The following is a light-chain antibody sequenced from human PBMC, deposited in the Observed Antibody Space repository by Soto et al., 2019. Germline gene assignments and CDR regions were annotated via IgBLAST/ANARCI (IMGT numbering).Light chain of an antibody. Sequence: QSVLTQPPSASGSPGQSVTISCTGTSSDVGGYNYVSWYRQHPGKAPKLMIYEVSKRPSGVPDRFSGSKSGNTASLTVSGLQAEDEADYYCSSYGGSKVFGGGTQLTVL. CDR1: SSDVGGYNY. CDR2: EVS. V-gene: IGLV2-8*01. J-gene: IGLJ2*01. CDR3: SSYGGSKV.